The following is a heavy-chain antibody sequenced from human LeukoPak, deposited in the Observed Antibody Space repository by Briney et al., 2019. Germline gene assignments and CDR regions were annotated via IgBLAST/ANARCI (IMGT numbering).Heavy chain of an antibody. CDR3: ARLGQQVAQH. V-gene: IGHV4-59*12. Sequence: TSETLSLTCTVSGGSISSYYWSWIRQPPGKGLEWIGYIYYSGSTNYNPSLKSRVTISVDTSKNQFSLKLSSVTAADTAVYYCARLGQQVAQHWGQGTLVTVSS. CDR2: IYYSGST. J-gene: IGHJ1*01. CDR1: GGSISSYY. D-gene: IGHD6-13*01.